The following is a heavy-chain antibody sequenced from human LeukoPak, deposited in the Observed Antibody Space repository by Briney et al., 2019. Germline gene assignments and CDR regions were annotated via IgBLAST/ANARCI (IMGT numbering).Heavy chain of an antibody. J-gene: IGHJ6*04. V-gene: IGHV1-69*13. Sequence: ASVKASCKASGGTFSSYAISWVRQAPGQGLEWMGGIIPIFGTANYAQKFQGRVTITADESTSTAYMELSSLRSEDTAVYYCARCAGSSWSYYGMDVWGKGTTVTVSS. CDR1: GGTFSSYA. CDR2: IIPIFGTA. D-gene: IGHD6-13*01. CDR3: ARCAGSSWSYYGMDV.